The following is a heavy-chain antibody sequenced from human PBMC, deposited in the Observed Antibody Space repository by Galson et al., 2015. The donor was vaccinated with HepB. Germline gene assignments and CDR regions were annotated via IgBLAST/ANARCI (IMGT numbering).Heavy chain of an antibody. CDR1: GFTFSSYA. V-gene: IGHV3-64D*06. Sequence: SLRLSCAASGFTFSSYAMHWVRQAPGKGLEYVSAISSNGGSTYYADSVKGRFTISRDNSKNTLYLQMSSLRAEDTAVYYCVKGVRLRYFDWLSDDAFDIWGQGTMVTVSS. J-gene: IGHJ3*02. CDR3: VKGVRLRYFDWLSDDAFDI. CDR2: ISSNGGST. D-gene: IGHD3-9*01.